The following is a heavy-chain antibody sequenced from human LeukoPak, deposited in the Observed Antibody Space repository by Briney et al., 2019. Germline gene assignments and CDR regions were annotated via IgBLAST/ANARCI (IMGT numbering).Heavy chain of an antibody. J-gene: IGHJ4*02. D-gene: IGHD2-21*01. Sequence: SETLSLTCTVSGGSISSSSYYWGWIRQPPGKGLEWIGSIYYSGSTYYNPSLKSRVTISVDPSQNQFSLKLSSVTAADTAGYYCARHGRLLGAYDCWGQGALVTVSS. CDR2: IYYSGST. CDR1: GGSISSSSYY. V-gene: IGHV4-39*01. CDR3: ARHGRLLGAYDC.